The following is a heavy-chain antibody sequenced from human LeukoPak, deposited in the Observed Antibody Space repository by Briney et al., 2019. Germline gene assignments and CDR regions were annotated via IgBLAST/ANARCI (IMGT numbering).Heavy chain of an antibody. D-gene: IGHD5-24*01. CDR3: ARWLQLVSNLFDY. CDR1: GYTFTSYG. J-gene: IGHJ4*02. Sequence: VASVKASCKASGYTFTSYGISWVRQAPGQGLEWMGWISDYNGNTNYAQKLQGRVTMTTDTSTSTAYMELRSLRSDDTAVYYCARWLQLVSNLFDYWGQGTLVTVSS. V-gene: IGHV1-18*01. CDR2: ISDYNGNT.